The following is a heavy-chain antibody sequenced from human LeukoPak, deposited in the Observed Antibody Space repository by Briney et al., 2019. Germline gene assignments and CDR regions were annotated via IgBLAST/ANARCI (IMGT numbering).Heavy chain of an antibody. CDR3: AVDTVGAFDI. Sequence: GRSLRLSCAASGFTFSSYGMHWVRQAPGKGLEWVAVIWYDGSNKYYADSVKGRFTISRDNAKNSLYLQMNSLRAEDTAVYYCAVDTVGAFDIWGQGTMVTVSS. V-gene: IGHV3-33*03. D-gene: IGHD4-17*01. CDR2: IWYDGSNK. J-gene: IGHJ3*02. CDR1: GFTFSSYG.